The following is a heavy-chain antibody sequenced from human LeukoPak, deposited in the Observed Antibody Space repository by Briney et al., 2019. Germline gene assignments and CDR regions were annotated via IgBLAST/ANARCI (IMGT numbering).Heavy chain of an antibody. CDR2: MNPNSGNT. Sequence: ASVKVSCKASGYTFTSYGISWVRQAPGQGLEWMGWMNPNSGNTGYAQKFQGRVTMTRNTSISTAYMELSSLRSEDTAAYYCASMPALYYGMDVWGQGTTVTVSS. J-gene: IGHJ6*02. V-gene: IGHV1-8*02. CDR3: ASMPALYYGMDV. D-gene: IGHD2-2*01. CDR1: GYTFTSYG.